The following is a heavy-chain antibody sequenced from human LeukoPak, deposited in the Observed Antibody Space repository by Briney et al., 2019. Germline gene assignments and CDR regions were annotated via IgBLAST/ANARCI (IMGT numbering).Heavy chain of an antibody. CDR3: ARAGSSWYRYYYYMDV. CDR2: MNPNSGNT. Sequence: ASVKVSCKASGYTFTSYDINWVRQATGQGLEWMGWMNPNSGNTGYAQKFQGRVTITRNTSISTAYMELSSLRSEDTAVYYCARAGSSWYRYYYYMDVWGKGTTVTVSS. CDR1: GYTFTSYD. D-gene: IGHD6-13*01. J-gene: IGHJ6*03. V-gene: IGHV1-8*03.